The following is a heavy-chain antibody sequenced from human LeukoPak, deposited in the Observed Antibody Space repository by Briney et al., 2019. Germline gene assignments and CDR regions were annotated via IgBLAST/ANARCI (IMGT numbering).Heavy chain of an antibody. CDR1: GYTFTSYY. Sequence: ASVKVSCKASGYTFTSYYMHWVRQAPGQGLEWMGIINPSGGSTSYAQKFQGRVTMTRDMSTSTVYMELSSLRSEDTAVYYCARDLDILTGYYPPGLEDYYYYMDVWGKGTTVTVSS. J-gene: IGHJ6*03. V-gene: IGHV1-46*01. D-gene: IGHD3-9*01. CDR3: ARDLDILTGYYPPGLEDYYYYMDV. CDR2: INPSGGST.